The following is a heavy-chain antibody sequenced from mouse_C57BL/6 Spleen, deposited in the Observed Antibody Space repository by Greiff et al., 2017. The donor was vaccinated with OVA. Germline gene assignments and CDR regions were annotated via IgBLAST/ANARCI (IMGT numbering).Heavy chain of an antibody. Sequence: QVQLKQSGAELVRPGASVKLSCKASGYTFTDYYINWVKQRPGQGLEWIARIYPGSGNTYYNEKFKGKATLTAEKSSSTAYMQLSSLTSEDSAVYSCARDGVTTVVEGYFDVWGTGTTVTVSS. D-gene: IGHD1-1*01. J-gene: IGHJ1*03. CDR3: ARDGVTTVVEGYFDV. CDR1: GYTFTDYY. V-gene: IGHV1-76*01. CDR2: IYPGSGNT.